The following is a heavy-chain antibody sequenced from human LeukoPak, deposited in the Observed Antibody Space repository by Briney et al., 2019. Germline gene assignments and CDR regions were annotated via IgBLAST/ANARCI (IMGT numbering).Heavy chain of an antibody. V-gene: IGHV3-23*01. Sequence: GGSLRLSCAASGFTFSSYAMSWVRQAPGKGLEWVSAISGSGGSTYHADSVKGRFTISRDNSKNTLYLQMNSLRAEDTAVYYCARDLGVVYYYYGMDVWGQGTTVTVSS. CDR1: GFTFSSYA. D-gene: IGHD3-3*01. CDR3: ARDLGVVYYYYGMDV. J-gene: IGHJ6*02. CDR2: ISGSGGST.